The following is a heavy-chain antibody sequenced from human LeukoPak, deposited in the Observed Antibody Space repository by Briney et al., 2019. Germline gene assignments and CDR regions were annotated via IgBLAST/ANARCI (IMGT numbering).Heavy chain of an antibody. V-gene: IGHV4-38-2*01. CDR2: IYYSGST. CDR3: ARRRTMSIAARPDFDY. Sequence: SETLSLTCAVSGYSISSGYYWGWIRQPPGKGLEWIGSIYYSGSTYYNPSLKSRVTISVDTSKNQFSLKLSSVTAADTAVYYCARRRTMSIAARPDFDYWGQGTLVTVSS. J-gene: IGHJ4*02. CDR1: GYSISSGYY. D-gene: IGHD6-6*01.